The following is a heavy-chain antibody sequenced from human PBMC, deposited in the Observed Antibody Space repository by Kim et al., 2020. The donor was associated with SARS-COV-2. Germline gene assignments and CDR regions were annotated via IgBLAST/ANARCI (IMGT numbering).Heavy chain of an antibody. CDR1: GFSFSSYA. D-gene: IGHD3-3*01. J-gene: IGHJ4*02. CDR2: IGSSSSPI. V-gene: IGHV3-48*02. CDR3: ARGGFDYGDY. Sequence: GGSLRLSCVASGFSFSSYAMNWVRQAPGKGLEWVSYIGSSSSPIYYADSVKGRFSISRDNAKNSLHLQMNSLRDEDTAVYYCARGGFDYGDYWGQGALVT.